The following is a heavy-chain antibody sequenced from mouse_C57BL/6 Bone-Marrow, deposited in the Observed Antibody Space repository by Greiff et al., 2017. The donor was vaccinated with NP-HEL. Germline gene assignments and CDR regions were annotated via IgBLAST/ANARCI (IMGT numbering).Heavy chain of an antibody. J-gene: IGHJ4*01. V-gene: IGHV5-15*01. CDR3: ARQNYYDYDVRAMDY. D-gene: IGHD2-4*01. CDR2: ISNLAYSI. CDR1: GFTFSDYG. Sequence: EVQRVESGGGLVQPGGSLKLSCAASGFTFSDYGMAWVRQAPRKGPEWVAFISNLAYSIYYADTVTGRFTLSRENAKNTLYLEMSSLRSEDTARYYCARQNYYDYDVRAMDYWGQGTSVTVSS.